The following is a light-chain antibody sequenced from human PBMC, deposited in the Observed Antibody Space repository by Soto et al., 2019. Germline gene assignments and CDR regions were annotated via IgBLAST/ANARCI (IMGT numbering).Light chain of an antibody. CDR2: WAS. Sequence: DIVMTQSPLSLPVTPGEPASISCRSSQSLLHSTGNNHLDWYLQKPGQPPQLLIYWASNRASGVPDRFSGSGSGTDFTLKISRVEADDVGVYYCMEGRQYPVTFGKGTRLDIK. CDR3: MEGRQYPVT. J-gene: IGKJ5*01. V-gene: IGKV2-28*01. CDR1: QSLLHSTGNNH.